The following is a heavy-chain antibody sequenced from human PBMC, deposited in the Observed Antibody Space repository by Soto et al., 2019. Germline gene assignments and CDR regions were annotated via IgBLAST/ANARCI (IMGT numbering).Heavy chain of an antibody. D-gene: IGHD6-6*01. CDR3: ARAPKVSGSSETGPDF. CDR2: ISQSGNT. V-gene: IGHV4-34*01. CDR1: SGSFSGYY. Sequence: SETLSLTCSIYSGSFSGYYWSWIRQPPGKGLEWIGEISQSGNTNYSPSLKSRVSISIDTSKKQFSLNLASVSAADTAVYYCARAPKVSGSSETGPDFWGQGTLVT. J-gene: IGHJ4*02.